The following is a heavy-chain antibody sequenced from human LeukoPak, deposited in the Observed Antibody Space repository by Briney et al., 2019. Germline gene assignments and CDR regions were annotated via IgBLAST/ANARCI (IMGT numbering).Heavy chain of an antibody. CDR1: GGTFSSYA. CDR2: IIPIFGTA. Sequence: SVKVSCKASGGTFSSYAISWVRQAPGQGLEWMGGIIPIFGTANYAQKFQGRVTITTDESTSTAYMELSSLRSEDTAVYYCARAYNWNYGGFDPWGQGTLVTVSS. J-gene: IGHJ5*02. V-gene: IGHV1-69*05. CDR3: ARAYNWNYGGFDP. D-gene: IGHD1-7*01.